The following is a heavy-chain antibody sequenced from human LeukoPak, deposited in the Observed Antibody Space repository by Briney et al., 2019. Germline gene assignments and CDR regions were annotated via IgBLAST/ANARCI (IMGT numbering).Heavy chain of an antibody. CDR1: GYTFTSYY. J-gene: IGHJ3*01. CDR3: ARSSAYYNEADR. Sequence: ASVKVSCKTFGYTFTSYYVHWVRHAPGQGLEWMGILHPSGGSTTYAQKFQGRLTMTSDTSTSTVYMELSSLSSEDTAVYYCARSSAYYNEADRRGEGTMVGDCS. V-gene: IGHV1-46*01. D-gene: IGHD3-9*01. CDR2: LHPSGGST.